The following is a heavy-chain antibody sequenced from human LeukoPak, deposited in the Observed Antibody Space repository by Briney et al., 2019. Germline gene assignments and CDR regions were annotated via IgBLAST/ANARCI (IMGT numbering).Heavy chain of an antibody. J-gene: IGHJ4*02. Sequence: ASVKVSCKASGYTFTGYYMHWVRQAPGQGLEWMGWINPNSGGTNYAQKFQGRVTMTRDTSISTAYMELRRLRSDDTAVYYCARVTDYGDYGPSDYFDYWGQGTLVTVSS. D-gene: IGHD4-17*01. CDR2: INPNSGGT. V-gene: IGHV1-2*02. CDR3: ARVTDYGDYGPSDYFDY. CDR1: GYTFTGYY.